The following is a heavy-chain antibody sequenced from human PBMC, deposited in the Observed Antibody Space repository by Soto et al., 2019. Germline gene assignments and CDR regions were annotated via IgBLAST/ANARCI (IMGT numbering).Heavy chain of an antibody. Sequence: ASVKVSCKASGYTFTSYGISWVRQAPGQGLEWMGWISAYNGNTNYAQKLQGRVTMTTDTSTSTAYMELRSLRSDDTAVYYCARVGYDQYYYYGMDVWGQGTTVTVSS. D-gene: IGHD5-12*01. CDR3: ARVGYDQYYYYGMDV. CDR1: GYTFTSYG. V-gene: IGHV1-18*01. J-gene: IGHJ6*02. CDR2: ISAYNGNT.